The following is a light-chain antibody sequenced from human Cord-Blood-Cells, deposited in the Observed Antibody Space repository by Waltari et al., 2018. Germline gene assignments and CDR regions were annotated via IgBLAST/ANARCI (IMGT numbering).Light chain of an antibody. CDR1: QSISSW. CDR2: DAS. V-gene: IGKV1-5*01. CDR3: QQYNTYWT. J-gene: IGKJ1*01. Sequence: DIQMTQSPSTLSASVGDRVTITCRASQSISSWLAWYQQKPGKAPKLLIYDASSLESVVPSRFSGSGSRTEFTLTISSLQPDDFATYYCQQYNTYWTFGQGTKVEIK.